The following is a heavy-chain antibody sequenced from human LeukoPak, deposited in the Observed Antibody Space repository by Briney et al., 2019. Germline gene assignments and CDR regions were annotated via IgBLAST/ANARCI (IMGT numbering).Heavy chain of an antibody. D-gene: IGHD6-13*01. CDR1: GYTFTGYY. CDR2: INPNSGGT. CDR3: ASGLYSSSWGHAFDI. Sequence: ASVKVSCKASGYTFTGYYIHWVRQAPGQGLEWMGWINPNSGGTNYAQKFQGRVTMTRDTSISTAYMELSRLRSDDTAVYYCASGLYSSSWGHAFDIWGQGTMVTVSS. V-gene: IGHV1-2*02. J-gene: IGHJ3*02.